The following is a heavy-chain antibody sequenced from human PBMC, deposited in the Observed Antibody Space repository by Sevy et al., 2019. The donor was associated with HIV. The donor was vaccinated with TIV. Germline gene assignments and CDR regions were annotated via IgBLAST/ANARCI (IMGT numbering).Heavy chain of an antibody. Sequence: SETRSLTCTVSGGSISSSSYYWGWIRQPPGKGLEWIGSIYYSGSTYYNPSLKSRVTISVDTSKNQFSLKLSSVTAADTAVYYCARQDYYGSGSYNWGQGTLVTVSS. CDR3: ARQDYYGSGSYN. J-gene: IGHJ4*02. V-gene: IGHV4-39*01. CDR2: IYYSGST. CDR1: GGSISSSSYY. D-gene: IGHD3-10*01.